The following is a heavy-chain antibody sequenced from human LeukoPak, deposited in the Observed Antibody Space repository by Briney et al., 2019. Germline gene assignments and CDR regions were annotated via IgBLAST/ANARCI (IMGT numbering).Heavy chain of an antibody. CDR1: GYTFTGYY. J-gene: IGHJ5*02. Sequence: ASVTVSCKASGYTFTGYYMHWVRQAPGQGLEWMGWINPNSGGTNYAQKFQGRVTMTRDTSISTAYMELSRLRSDDTAVYYCARGGLMVRGVILWFDPWGQGTLVTVSS. D-gene: IGHD3-10*01. V-gene: IGHV1-2*02. CDR2: INPNSGGT. CDR3: ARGGLMVRGVILWFDP.